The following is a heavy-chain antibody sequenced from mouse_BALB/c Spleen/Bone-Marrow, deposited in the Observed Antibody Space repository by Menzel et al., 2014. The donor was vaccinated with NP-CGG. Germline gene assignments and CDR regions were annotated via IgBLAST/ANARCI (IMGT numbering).Heavy chain of an antibody. J-gene: IGHJ3*01. CDR2: ISGDGRYT. CDR3: ARHAYYDQTEVSFVC. V-gene: IGHV5-9-2*01. CDR1: GFSFSNYG. D-gene: IGHD2-4*01. Sequence: DVQLVESGGGLVKSGGSLKLSYAASGFSFSNYGMSWLRQTPEKRLEWVATISGDGRYTFYSDSVKGRFTISRDNAKNNLYLQLSGLRSEDTALYYCARHAYYDQTEVSFVCWGQGTLVTVSA.